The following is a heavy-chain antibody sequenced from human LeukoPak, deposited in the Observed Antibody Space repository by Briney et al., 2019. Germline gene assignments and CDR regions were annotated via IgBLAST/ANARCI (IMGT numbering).Heavy chain of an antibody. CDR2: ISWNSGSI. J-gene: IGHJ4*02. CDR1: GFTFDDYA. V-gene: IGHV3-9*01. Sequence: GGSLRLSCAVSGFTFDDYAMHWVRQAPGKGLEWVSGISWNSGSIGYADSVKGRFTISRDNAKNSLYLQMNSLRAEDTALYYCATSPVRFLDSPHHDYWGQGTLVTVSS. D-gene: IGHD3-3*01. CDR3: ATSPVRFLDSPHHDY.